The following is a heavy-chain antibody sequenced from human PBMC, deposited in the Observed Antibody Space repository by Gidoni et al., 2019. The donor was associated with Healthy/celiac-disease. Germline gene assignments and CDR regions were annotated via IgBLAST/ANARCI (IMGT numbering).Heavy chain of an antibody. CDR2: ISAYNGNT. CDR3: ARDPTWYCSSTSCDGDAFDI. CDR1: GYTFTRYG. J-gene: IGHJ3*02. Sequence: QVQLVQSGAEVKKPGASVKVSCKASGYTFTRYGISWVRQAPGQGLEWMGWISAYNGNTNYAQKLQGRVTMTTDTSTSTAYMELRSLRSDDTAVYYCARDPTWYCSSTSCDGDAFDIWGQGKMVTVSS. D-gene: IGHD2-2*01. V-gene: IGHV1-18*01.